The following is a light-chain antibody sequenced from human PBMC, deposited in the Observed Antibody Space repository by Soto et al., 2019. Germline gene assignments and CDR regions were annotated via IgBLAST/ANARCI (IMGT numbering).Light chain of an antibody. V-gene: IGKV3-15*01. J-gene: IGKJ3*01. CDR3: QQYNNWPPLFT. Sequence: EIVMTQSPATLSVSPGERATLSCRASQSVSSNLAWYQQKPGQAPRLLIYGASTRATGIPARFSDSGSGTEFTLTISSLLSEDFAVYYCQQYNNWPPLFTFGPGTKVDIK. CDR2: GAS. CDR1: QSVSSN.